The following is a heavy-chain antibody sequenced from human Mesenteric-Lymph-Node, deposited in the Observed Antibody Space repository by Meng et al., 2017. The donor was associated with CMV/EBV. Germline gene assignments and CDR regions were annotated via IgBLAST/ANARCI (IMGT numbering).Heavy chain of an antibody. CDR1: GFTFSRSW. V-gene: IGHV3-52*01. Sequence: GESLKISCAASGFTFSRSWMHWVCQAPEKGLEWVADIKCDGSEKNYVDSVKGRFTISRDNAKNSLYLQMNSLRAEDTAVYYCARDGYYGARDAFDIWGQGTMVTVSS. CDR3: ARDGYYGARDAFDI. CDR2: IKCDGSEK. J-gene: IGHJ3*02. D-gene: IGHD5-18*01.